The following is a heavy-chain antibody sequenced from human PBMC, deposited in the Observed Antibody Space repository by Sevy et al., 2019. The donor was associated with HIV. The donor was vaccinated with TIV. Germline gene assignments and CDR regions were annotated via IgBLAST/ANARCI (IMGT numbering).Heavy chain of an antibody. V-gene: IGHV4-38-2*02. CDR2: SYHSGTT. Sequence: SETLSLTCTVSGFSVSSDNYWGWLRQSPGKGLQWIGSSYHSGTTYYNSSLNSRVTISVDTSGNRFSRRLNSVTAADTAIYFCAREGRVFYGSGTYYNDWYFDLWGRGTLVTVSS. D-gene: IGHD3-10*01. CDR3: AREGRVFYGSGTYYNDWYFDL. J-gene: IGHJ2*01. CDR1: GFSVSSDNY.